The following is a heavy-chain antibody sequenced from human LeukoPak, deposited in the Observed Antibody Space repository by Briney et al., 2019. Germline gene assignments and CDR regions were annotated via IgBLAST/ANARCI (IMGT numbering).Heavy chain of an antibody. J-gene: IGHJ4*02. V-gene: IGHV1-69*13. CDR1: GGTFSSYA. D-gene: IGHD1-26*01. CDR3: ARYSGSYQRFDY. Sequence: SVKVSCKASGGTFSSYAISWVRQAPGQGLEWMGGIIPIFGTANYAQKFQGRVTITADESTSTAYMELSSLRSEDTAVYYCARYSGSYQRFDYWGQGTLVTVSS. CDR2: IIPIFGTA.